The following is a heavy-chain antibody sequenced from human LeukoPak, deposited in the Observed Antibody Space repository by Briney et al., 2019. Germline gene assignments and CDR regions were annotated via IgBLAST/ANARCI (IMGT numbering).Heavy chain of an antibody. V-gene: IGHV1-69*05. D-gene: IGHD3-22*01. J-gene: IGHJ3*02. CDR1: GGTFSSYA. CDR2: IIPIFGTA. CDR3: ASHYYDSRGYYFDEAFDI. Sequence: SVKVSCKASGGTFSSYAISWVRQAPGQGLEWMGGIIPIFGTANYAQKFQGRVTITRDTSASTAYMELSSLRSEDTAVYYCASHYYDSRGYYFDEAFDIWGQGTMVTVSS.